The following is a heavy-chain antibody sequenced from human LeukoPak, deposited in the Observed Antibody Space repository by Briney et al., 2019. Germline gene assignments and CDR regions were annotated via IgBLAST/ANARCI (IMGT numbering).Heavy chain of an antibody. CDR3: TRVSSWYWFDP. Sequence: PGGSLRLSCAASGFTVSSNYMSWVRQAPGKGLEWVGFIRSKAYGGTTEYAASVKGRFTISRDDSKSIAYLQMNSLKTEDTAVYYCTRVSSWYWFDPWGQGTLVTVSS. CDR2: IRSKAYGGTT. V-gene: IGHV3-49*04. D-gene: IGHD6-13*01. J-gene: IGHJ5*02. CDR1: GFTVSSNY.